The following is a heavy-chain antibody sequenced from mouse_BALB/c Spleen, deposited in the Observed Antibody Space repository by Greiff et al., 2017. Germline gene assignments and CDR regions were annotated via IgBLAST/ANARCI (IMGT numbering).Heavy chain of an antibody. CDR1: GFTFSSYA. D-gene: IGHD4-1*01. Sequence: EVKVVESGGGLVKPGGSLKLSCAASGFTFSSYAMSWVRQSPEKRLEWVAEISSGGSYTYYPDTVTGRFTISRDNAKNTLYLEMSSLRSEDTAMYYCATLTGGGFYAMDYWGQGTSVTVSS. J-gene: IGHJ4*01. CDR3: ATLTGGGFYAMDY. CDR2: ISSGGSYT. V-gene: IGHV5-9-4*01.